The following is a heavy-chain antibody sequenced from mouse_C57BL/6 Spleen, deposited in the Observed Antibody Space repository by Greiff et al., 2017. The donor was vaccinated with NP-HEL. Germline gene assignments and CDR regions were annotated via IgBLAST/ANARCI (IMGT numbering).Heavy chain of an antibody. J-gene: IGHJ3*01. CDR3: ARYDGLLAWFAY. D-gene: IGHD2-3*01. CDR2: IYPGDGDT. CDR1: GYAFSGYW. Sequence: QVQLKQSGAELVKPGASVKISCKASGYAFSGYWMNWVKQRPGKGLEWIGQIYPGDGDTNYNGKFKGKATLTADKSSSTAYMQLSSLTSEDSAVYFCARYDGLLAWFAYWGQGTLVTVSA. V-gene: IGHV1-80*01.